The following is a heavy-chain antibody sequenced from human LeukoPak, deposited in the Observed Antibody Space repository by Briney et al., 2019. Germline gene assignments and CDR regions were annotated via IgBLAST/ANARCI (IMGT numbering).Heavy chain of an antibody. CDR1: GYSFTNYW. CDR3: ARQACYCGNGMCYPGPGSASDY. V-gene: IGHV5-51*01. CDR2: IYPDDSDT. J-gene: IGHJ4*02. Sequence: GESLKISCTGSGYSFTNYWIVWVRQMPGKGLGWMGIIYPDDSDTKYSTSFQGQVTISADKSISTAYLQWRSLKASDTALYFCARQACYCGNGMCYPGPGSASDYWGQGTLVTVSS. D-gene: IGHD2-8*01.